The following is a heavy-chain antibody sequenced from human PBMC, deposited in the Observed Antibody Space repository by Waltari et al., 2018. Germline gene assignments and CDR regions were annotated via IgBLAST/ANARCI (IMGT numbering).Heavy chain of an antibody. Sequence: EEQLVESGGGLAQPGESLRLSCAASGFTFSRYWMDWVRQAPGKGLVWVSRISSDGSSTTYADSVKGRFTISRDNAKNTLYVQMNRLRAEDTAVYYCARVATKTYSSPVPGRPYYYGMDVWGQGT. V-gene: IGHV3-74*01. CDR2: ISSDGSST. D-gene: IGHD3-22*01. CDR1: GFTFSRYW. J-gene: IGHJ6*02. CDR3: ARVATKTYSSPVPGRPYYYGMDV.